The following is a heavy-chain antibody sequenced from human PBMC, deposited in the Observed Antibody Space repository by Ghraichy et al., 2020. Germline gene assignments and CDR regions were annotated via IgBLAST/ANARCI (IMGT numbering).Heavy chain of an antibody. D-gene: IGHD6-13*01. V-gene: IGHV3-7*01. CDR3: AREGITAGGRDALDAFDI. Sequence: LSITCAASGFTFRNHWMSWVRQAPGKGLEWVANIKHDGSERYYVDSVMGRFTISRDNAKNSFYLQMNSLRAEDTAVYYCAREGITAGGRDALDAFDIWGQGTMVTVSS. CDR2: IKHDGSER. J-gene: IGHJ3*02. CDR1: GFTFRNHW.